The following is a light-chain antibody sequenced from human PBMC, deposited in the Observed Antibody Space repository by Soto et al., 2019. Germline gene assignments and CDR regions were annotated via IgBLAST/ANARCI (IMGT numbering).Light chain of an antibody. V-gene: IGKV3-15*01. J-gene: IGKJ4*01. CDR2: DAS. CDR1: QNVYNN. Sequence: EIVMTQSPATLSVSPGEGATLSCKASQNVYNNLAWYQQRPGQPPRLLIYDASTRATGISARFSGSGYGTEFTHTIISLHSEYFAFYFYQHFRNCPLTFGGGTKVDIK. CDR3: QHFRNCPLT.